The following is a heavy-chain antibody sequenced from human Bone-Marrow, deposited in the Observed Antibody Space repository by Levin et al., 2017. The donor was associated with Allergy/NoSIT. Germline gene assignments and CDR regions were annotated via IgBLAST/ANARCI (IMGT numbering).Heavy chain of an antibody. CDR1: GLTFDDYA. CDR2: ISWNSGSI. V-gene: IGHV3-9*01. D-gene: IGHD3-10*01. J-gene: IGHJ6*02. CDR3: AKDKGRDYYYGMDV. Sequence: GGSLRLSCAASGLTFDDYAMHWVRQAPGKGLEWVSGISWNSGSIGYADSVKGRFTISRDNAKNSLYLQMNSLRAEDTALYYCAKDKGRDYYYGMDVWGQGTTVTVSS.